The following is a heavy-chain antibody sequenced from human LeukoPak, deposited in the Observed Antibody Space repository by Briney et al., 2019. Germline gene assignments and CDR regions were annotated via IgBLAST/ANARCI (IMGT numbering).Heavy chain of an antibody. CDR3: ATDGGPEYSSSWYLY. Sequence: TGGSLRLSCAASGFTFSSYEMNWVRQAPGKGLEWVSYISSSGSTIYYADSVKGRFTISRDNAKNSLYLQMNSLRAEDTAVYYCATDGGPEYSSSWYLYWGQGTLVTVSS. CDR1: GFTFSSYE. D-gene: IGHD6-13*01. J-gene: IGHJ4*02. V-gene: IGHV3-48*03. CDR2: ISSSGSTI.